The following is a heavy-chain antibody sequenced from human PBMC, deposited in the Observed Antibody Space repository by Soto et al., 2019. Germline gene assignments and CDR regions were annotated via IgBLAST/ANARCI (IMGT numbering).Heavy chain of an antibody. Sequence: PGGSLRLSCAASGFTFSSYEMNLVRQAPGKGLEWVSYISSSGSTIYYADSVKGRFTISRDNAKNSLYLQMNSLRADDTAVYYCARDLTAGLIDYSGQGTLVAVSS. CDR2: ISSSGSTI. D-gene: IGHD6-19*01. V-gene: IGHV3-48*03. J-gene: IGHJ4*02. CDR3: ARDLTAGLIDY. CDR1: GFTFSSYE.